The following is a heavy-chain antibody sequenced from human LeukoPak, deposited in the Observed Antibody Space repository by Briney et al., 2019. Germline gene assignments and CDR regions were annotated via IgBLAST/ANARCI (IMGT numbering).Heavy chain of an antibody. CDR3: AREGILTALFDY. Sequence: PSETLSLTCTVSGGSISSGSDYWRWIRQPAGTGLEWIGRIYTSGSTNYNPSLKSRVTISVDTSKNQFSLKLSSVTAADTAVYYCAREGILTALFDYWGQGTLVTVSS. CDR2: IYTSGST. CDR1: GGSISSGSDY. D-gene: IGHD3-9*01. J-gene: IGHJ4*02. V-gene: IGHV4-61*02.